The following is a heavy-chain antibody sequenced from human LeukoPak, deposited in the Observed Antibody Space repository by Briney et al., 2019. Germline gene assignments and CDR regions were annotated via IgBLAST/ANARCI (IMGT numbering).Heavy chain of an antibody. CDR2: MSGSDANT. J-gene: IGHJ1*01. CDR3: AKDRESIPYDIGHD. CDR1: GFMFSTYA. Sequence: GGSLRLSCTGSGFMFSTYAMSWVRQAPGKGLEWVSAMSGSDANTYYADSVKGRFTISRDNSKNTLYLQMNSLRAEDTAVYYCAKDRESIPYDIGHDWGHGTLVTVSS. D-gene: IGHD3-16*01. V-gene: IGHV3-23*01.